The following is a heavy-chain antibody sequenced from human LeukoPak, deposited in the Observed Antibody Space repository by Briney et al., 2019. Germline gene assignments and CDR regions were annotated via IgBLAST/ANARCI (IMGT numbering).Heavy chain of an antibody. Sequence: ASVKVSCKASGYTFTGYYMHWVRKAPGQGLEWMGWINPNSGGTNYAQQFQGRVTMTRDTSISTAYMELSRLRSDDTAVYYCARSNSGWYVDYWGQGTLVTVSS. CDR3: ARSNSGWYVDY. D-gene: IGHD6-19*01. J-gene: IGHJ4*02. CDR1: GYTFTGYY. CDR2: INPNSGGT. V-gene: IGHV1-2*02.